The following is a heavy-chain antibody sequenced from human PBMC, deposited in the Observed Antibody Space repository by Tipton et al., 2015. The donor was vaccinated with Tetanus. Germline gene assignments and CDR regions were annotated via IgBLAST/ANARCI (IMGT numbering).Heavy chain of an antibody. CDR3: ARHQSGYFTPFDY. V-gene: IGHV4-39*01. D-gene: IGHD3-3*01. CDR1: GGSIRGGTFY. J-gene: IGHJ4*02. CDR2: INESGDT. Sequence: TLSLTCTVSGGSIRGGTFYWGWIRQPPGKGLEWIGSINESGDTYYIPSLKSRVTISVDTSKNQFSLNLNSMAAADTGVYYCARHQSGYFTPFDYWGQGNLVTVSS.